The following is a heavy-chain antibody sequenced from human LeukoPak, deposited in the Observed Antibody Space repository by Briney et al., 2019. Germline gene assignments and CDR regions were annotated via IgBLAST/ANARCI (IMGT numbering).Heavy chain of an antibody. Sequence: GGSLRLSCAASGFAFSSYAMSWVRQATGKGLEWVSAISGSGGRTYYADSVKGRFTISRDNSKDTLYLQMNSLRAEDTAVYYCAKDLLWDYYDSSGYYLDYWGQGTLVTVSS. CDR3: AKDLLWDYYDSSGYYLDY. CDR1: GFAFSSYA. J-gene: IGHJ4*02. CDR2: ISGSGGRT. D-gene: IGHD3-22*01. V-gene: IGHV3-23*01.